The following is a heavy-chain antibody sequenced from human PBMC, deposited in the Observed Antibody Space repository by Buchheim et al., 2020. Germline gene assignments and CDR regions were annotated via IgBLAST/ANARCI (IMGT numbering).Heavy chain of an antibody. V-gene: IGHV3-33*01. CDR2: IWYDGSNK. D-gene: IGHD3-22*01. Sequence: QVQLVESGGGVVQPGRSLRLSCAASGFTFSSYGMHWVRQAPGKGLEWVAVIWYDGSNKYYADSVKGRFTISRDNSKNTLYLQTNSLRAEDTAVYYCARVTYYDSSGYYPFGNWGQGTL. J-gene: IGHJ4*02. CDR3: ARVTYYDSSGYYPFGN. CDR1: GFTFSSYG.